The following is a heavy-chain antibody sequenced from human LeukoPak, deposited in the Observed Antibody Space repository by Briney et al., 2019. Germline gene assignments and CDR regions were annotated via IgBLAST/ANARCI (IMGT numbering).Heavy chain of an antibody. J-gene: IGHJ4*02. Sequence: GGSLRLSCAASGFKFNDYYMTWIRQAPGEGLEWVSYISPSGNAVFYADSVKGRFTISRDNARRSLYLQMNSLRDEDTAVYYCARVRVVTAISSLSHWGQGTLVTVSS. CDR1: GFKFNDYY. CDR2: ISPSGNAV. CDR3: ARVRVVTAISSLSH. V-gene: IGHV3-11*01. D-gene: IGHD2-21*02.